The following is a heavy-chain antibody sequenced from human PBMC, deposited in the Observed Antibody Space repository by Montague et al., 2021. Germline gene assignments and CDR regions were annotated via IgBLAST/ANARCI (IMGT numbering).Heavy chain of an antibody. V-gene: IGHV3-7*01. Sequence: SLRLSCAASGFTFSNYWMSWVRQAPGKGLEWAANIKQDGSEKHYVDSVKGRFTISRDNAKNSLYLQMNSLRAEDTAVYFCARDQSQGYCGGDCYVGLDYWGQGTLVTVSS. J-gene: IGHJ4*02. CDR3: ARDQSQGYCGGDCYVGLDY. D-gene: IGHD2-21*01. CDR2: IKQDGSEK. CDR1: GFTFSNYW.